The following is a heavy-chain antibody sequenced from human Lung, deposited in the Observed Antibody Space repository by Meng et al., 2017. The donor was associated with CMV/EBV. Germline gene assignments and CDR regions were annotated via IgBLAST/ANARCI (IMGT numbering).Heavy chain of an antibody. Sequence: AEWTKPGASVKGSCKASGYTFTSYNINWVRQATGQGLEWMGWMNPNSGNTGYAQKLQGRVTMIRNTSISTAYMELSSLRSEDTAVYYCARGYCSGGSCPVFDPWGQGTLVTVSS. V-gene: IGHV1-8*01. CDR3: ARGYCSGGSCPVFDP. J-gene: IGHJ5*02. CDR1: GYTFTSYN. D-gene: IGHD2-15*01. CDR2: MNPNSGNT.